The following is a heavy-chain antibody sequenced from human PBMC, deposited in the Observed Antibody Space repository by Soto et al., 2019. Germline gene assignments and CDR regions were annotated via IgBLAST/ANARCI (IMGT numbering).Heavy chain of an antibody. V-gene: IGHV3-21*01. CDR2: ISSSSSYI. Sequence: GGSLRLSCAASGFTFSGYIMNWVRQSPGKGLEWVSSISSSSSYIYYADSVKGRFTISRDNAKNSLYLQMNSLRAKDTAVYYCARDTYDSSGYYYVWGQGTLVTVSS. CDR1: GFTFSGYI. J-gene: IGHJ1*01. D-gene: IGHD3-22*01. CDR3: ARDTYDSSGYYYV.